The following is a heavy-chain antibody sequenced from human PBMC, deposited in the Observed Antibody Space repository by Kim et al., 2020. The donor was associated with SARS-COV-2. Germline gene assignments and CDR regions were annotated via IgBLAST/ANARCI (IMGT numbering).Heavy chain of an antibody. CDR1: GFTFSSYG. D-gene: IGHD2-15*01. Sequence: GGSLRLSCAASGFTFSSYGMHWVRQAPGKGLEWVAVISYDGSNKYYADSVKGRFTISRDNSKNTLYLQMNSLRAEDTAVYYCAKGQCSGGSCYLDYWGQGTLVTVSS. J-gene: IGHJ4*02. CDR2: ISYDGSNK. V-gene: IGHV3-30*18. CDR3: AKGQCSGGSCYLDY.